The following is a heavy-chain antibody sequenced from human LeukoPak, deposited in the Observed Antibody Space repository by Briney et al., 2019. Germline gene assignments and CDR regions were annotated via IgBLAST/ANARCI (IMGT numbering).Heavy chain of an antibody. CDR2: ISSNGGST. CDR1: GFTFSSYA. J-gene: IGHJ4*02. D-gene: IGHD4-17*01. V-gene: IGHV3-64*01. CDR3: ARVYGDYTVAYFGY. Sequence: PGGSLRLSCAASGFTFSSYAMHWVRQAPGKGLEYVSAISSNGGSTYYANSVKGRFTISRDNSKNTLYLQMGSLRAEDMAVYYCARVYGDYTVAYFGYWGQGTLVTVSS.